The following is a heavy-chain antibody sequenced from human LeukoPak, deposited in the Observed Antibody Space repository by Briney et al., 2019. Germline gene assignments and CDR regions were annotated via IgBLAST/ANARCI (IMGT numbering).Heavy chain of an antibody. Sequence: SGGSLRLSCAASGFTFSNYVMGWVRQPPGEGLQWVSVISGSGIPTYYARSVKGRFTISRDNSKNTLYLQMNNLRAEDTAIYYCAKTGLYSSSSRGYFDYWGQGTLVTVSS. J-gene: IGHJ4*02. CDR1: GFTFSNYV. D-gene: IGHD6-6*01. V-gene: IGHV3-23*01. CDR2: ISGSGIPT. CDR3: AKTGLYSSSSRGYFDY.